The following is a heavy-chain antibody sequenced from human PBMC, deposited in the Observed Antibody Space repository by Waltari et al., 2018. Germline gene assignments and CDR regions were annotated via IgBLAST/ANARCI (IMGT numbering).Heavy chain of an antibody. V-gene: IGHV4-34*01. Sequence: QVQLQQWGAGLLKPSETLSLTCAVYGGSFSGYTWRWIRQPPGKGLEWIGDINHSGSTNYNASLKSRVTISVDTSKNQFSLKLSSVTAADTAVYYCARGLLLGGSSGYPAWGQGTLVTVSS. CDR1: GGSFSGYT. CDR3: ARGLLLGGSSGYPA. CDR2: INHSGST. D-gene: IGHD3-22*01. J-gene: IGHJ5*02.